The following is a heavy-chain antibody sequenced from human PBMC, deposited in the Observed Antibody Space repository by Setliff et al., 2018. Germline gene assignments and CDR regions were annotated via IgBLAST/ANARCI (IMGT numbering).Heavy chain of an antibody. V-gene: IGHV3-48*01. CDR2: IRNDGDTT. J-gene: IGHJ4*02. Sequence: GGSLRLSCAASGFTFSRSAMSWVRQAPGKGLEWLSNIRNDGDTTSYSDSVKGRFTISRDNVKNSLFLQMNSLRADDTAVYYCVRDLHWGFDYWGLGTLVTVSS. CDR3: VRDLHWGFDY. CDR1: GFTFSRSA. D-gene: IGHD7-27*01.